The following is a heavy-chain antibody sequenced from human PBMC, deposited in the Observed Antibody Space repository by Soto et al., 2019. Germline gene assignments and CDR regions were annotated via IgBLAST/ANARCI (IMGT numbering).Heavy chain of an antibody. D-gene: IGHD3-10*01. V-gene: IGHV4-31*02. CDR3: ARGYGSGSPDAFDI. Sequence: PSETLSLSCAVSVGSISSGGYYWSWILQHPGKGLEWMGYIYYSGSTYYNPSLKSRVTISVDTSKNQFSLKLSSVTAADTAVYYCARGYGSGSPDAFDIWGQGTMVTVSS. J-gene: IGHJ3*02. CDR1: VGSISSGGYY. CDR2: IYYSGST.